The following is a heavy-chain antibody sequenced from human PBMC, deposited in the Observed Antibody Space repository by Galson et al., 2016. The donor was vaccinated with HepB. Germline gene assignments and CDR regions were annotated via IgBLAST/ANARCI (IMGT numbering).Heavy chain of an antibody. CDR3: TTAVRVEGFDY. Sequence: SLRLSCAASGFTFSNAWMSWVRQAPGKGLEWVGRIKSKTDGGRTDYAAPVKGRFTISRDDSQNALYLHMNSLKTDDTGVYYCTTAVRVEGFDYWGQGTLVTVSS. D-gene: IGHD6-19*01. CDR1: GFTFSNAW. V-gene: IGHV3-15*01. CDR2: IKSKTDGGRT. J-gene: IGHJ4*02.